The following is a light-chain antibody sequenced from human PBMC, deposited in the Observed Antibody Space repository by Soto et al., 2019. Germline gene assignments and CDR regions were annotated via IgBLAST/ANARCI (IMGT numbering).Light chain of an antibody. CDR2: KAS. J-gene: IGKJ1*01. CDR3: QHYKSYSEA. CDR1: QTISSW. Sequence: DIQMPQSPSTLSGSVGDRVTITCRARQTISSWLAWYQQKPGKAPKLLIYKASTLKSGVPSRFSGSGSGTEFTLTISSLQLDDFATYYCQHYKSYSEAFVQGPKVDLK. V-gene: IGKV1-5*03.